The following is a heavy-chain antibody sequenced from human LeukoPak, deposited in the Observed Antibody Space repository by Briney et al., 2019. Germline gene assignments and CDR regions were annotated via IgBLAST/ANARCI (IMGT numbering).Heavy chain of an antibody. CDR2: ISAYNGNT. J-gene: IGHJ4*02. CDR3: AREKELVVMTGNYFDY. D-gene: IGHD2-21*02. CDR1: GYTFTSYG. Sequence: ASVKVSCKASGYTFTSYGISWVRQAPGQGLEWMGWISAYNGNTNYAQKLQGRVTMTRDTSTSTVYMELSSLRSEDTAVYYCAREKELVVMTGNYFDYWGQGTLLTVSS. V-gene: IGHV1-18*01.